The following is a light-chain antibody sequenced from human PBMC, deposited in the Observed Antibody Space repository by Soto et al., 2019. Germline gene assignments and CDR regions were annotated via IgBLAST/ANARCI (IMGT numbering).Light chain of an antibody. CDR2: EVS. V-gene: IGLV2-14*01. Sequence: QSALTQPASGSGSPGKSFTISYTGPSSDVGGYNYVSWYQQHPGKAPKLMIYEVSNRPSGVSNRFSGSKSGNTASLTISGLQAEDEADDYCSSYTSSSTLEVFGTGTKLTVL. J-gene: IGLJ1*01. CDR1: SSDVGGYNY. CDR3: SSYTSSSTLEV.